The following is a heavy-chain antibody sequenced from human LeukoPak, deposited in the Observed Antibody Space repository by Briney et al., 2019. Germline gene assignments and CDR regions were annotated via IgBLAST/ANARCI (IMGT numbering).Heavy chain of an antibody. J-gene: IGHJ4*02. Sequence: GGSLRLSCAASGFTFSTYTMAWVRQAPGGGPEWVSGVGGDGGGGTYYADSVRGRFAISRDNSKSTLYLQMNSLRVEDTAVYYCLKDFGRNLGGPGYWGRGTLVTVSP. CDR3: LKDFGRNLGGPGY. V-gene: IGHV3-23*01. CDR1: GFTFSTYT. CDR2: VGGDGGGGT. D-gene: IGHD3-10*01.